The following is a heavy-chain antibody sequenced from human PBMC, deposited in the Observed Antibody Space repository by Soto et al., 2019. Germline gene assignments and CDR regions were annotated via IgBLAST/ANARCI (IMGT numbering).Heavy chain of an antibody. V-gene: IGHV3-9*01. Sequence: DVQVVESGGGLVQPGRSLRLSCAASGFTFDDYAMYWVRQTPGKGLEWVSGISWNSGNIGYADSVKGRFTISRDNAKKSLYLQMNSMRTEDTALYYLANGLGGYSSSILGYCAQGTLVTVSS. CDR2: ISWNSGNI. CDR1: GFTFDDYA. D-gene: IGHD6-19*01. CDR3: ANGLGGYSSSILGY. J-gene: IGHJ4*02.